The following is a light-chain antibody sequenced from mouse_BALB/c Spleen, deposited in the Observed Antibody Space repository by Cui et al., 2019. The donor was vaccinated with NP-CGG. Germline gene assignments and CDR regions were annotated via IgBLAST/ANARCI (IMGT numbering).Light chain of an antibody. J-gene: IGLJ1*01. V-gene: IGLV1*01. CDR3: ALWYSNHWV. CDR1: TGAVTTSNY. Sequence: VVTQESALTTSPDETVTLTCRSSTGAVTTSNYANWVQEKPDHLFTGLIGGTNNRAPGVPARFSGSLIGDKAALTITGAQTEDEAIYFCALWYSNHWVFGGGTKLTVL. CDR2: GTN.